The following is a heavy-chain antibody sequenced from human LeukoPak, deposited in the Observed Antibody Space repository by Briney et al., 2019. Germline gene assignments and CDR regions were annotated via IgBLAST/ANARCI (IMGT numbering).Heavy chain of an antibody. D-gene: IGHD1-26*01. Sequence: PGGSLRLSCAASGFTFSNYNMNWVRHAPGKGLEWISSITSSSSYIYYADSVKGRFTISRDNAKNSLYLQMNSLSPDDTAVYFCARDPYSGNYGNDYYYYMDVWGKGTTVTISS. CDR2: ITSSSSYI. CDR1: GFTFSNYN. CDR3: ARDPYSGNYGNDYYYYMDV. J-gene: IGHJ6*03. V-gene: IGHV3-21*06.